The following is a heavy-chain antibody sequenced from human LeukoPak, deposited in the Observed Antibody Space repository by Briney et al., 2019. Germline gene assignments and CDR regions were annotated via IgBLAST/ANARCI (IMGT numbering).Heavy chain of an antibody. V-gene: IGHV3-21*04. Sequence: GGSLRLSCAASGFTFSNYSMNWVRQAPGKGLEWVSSISSLSSYIYYADSLKGRFTISRDNAKNSLYLQMNSLRAEDTAVYYCARARLRGDGYNEAWGQGTLVTVSS. CDR2: ISSLSSYI. J-gene: IGHJ5*02. CDR1: GFTFSNYS. CDR3: ARARLRGDGYNEA. D-gene: IGHD5-24*01.